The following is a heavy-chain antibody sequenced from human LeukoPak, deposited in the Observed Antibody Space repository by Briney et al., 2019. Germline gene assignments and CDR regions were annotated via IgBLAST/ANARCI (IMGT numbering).Heavy chain of an antibody. CDR3: SRGPRFDP. CDR1: GYSFNIYE. Sequence: ASVTVSCKTSGYSFNIYEINWVRQATGQGLEWMGWVNPNSGDTDYAQKFQGRLTMTRNTSISTAYMELSGLRLEDTAVYYWSRGPRFDPWGQGTQVTVSS. J-gene: IGHJ5*02. CDR2: VNPNSGDT. V-gene: IGHV1-8*01.